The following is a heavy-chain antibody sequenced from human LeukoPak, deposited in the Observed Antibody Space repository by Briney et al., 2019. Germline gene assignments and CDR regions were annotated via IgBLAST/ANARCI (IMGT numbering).Heavy chain of an antibody. CDR1: GGSISSYY. CDR3: ARDGCSSTSCSDYYYYYMDV. J-gene: IGHJ6*03. V-gene: IGHV4-59*12. D-gene: IGHD2-2*01. CDR2: IYYSGST. Sequence: PSETLSLTCTVSGGSISSYYWSWIRQPPGKGLEWIGYIYYSGSTNYNPSLKSRVTMSVDTSKNQFSLKLSSVTAADTAVYYCARDGCSSTSCSDYYYYYMDVWGKGTTVTISS.